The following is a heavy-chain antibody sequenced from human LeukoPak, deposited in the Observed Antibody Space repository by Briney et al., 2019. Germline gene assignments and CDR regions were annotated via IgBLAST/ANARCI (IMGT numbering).Heavy chain of an antibody. V-gene: IGHV7-4-1*02. CDR1: GYSFTDYY. D-gene: IGHD3-10*01. CDR3: ALWFDAYAFDI. Sequence: GASVKVSCKASGYSFTDYYVHWVRQAPGQGLEWMGWINTNTGNPTYAQGFTGRFVFSLDTSVGTAYLQISSLKAEDTAVYYCALWFDAYAFDIWGQGTMVTVSS. J-gene: IGHJ3*02. CDR2: INTNTGNP.